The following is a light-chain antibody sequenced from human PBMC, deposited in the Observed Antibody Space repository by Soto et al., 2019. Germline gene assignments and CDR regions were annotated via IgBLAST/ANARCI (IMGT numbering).Light chain of an antibody. CDR1: QSVTDY. Sequence: QVTQSPSYLSASVGDRVTITCRASQSVTDYLNWYQQRPGKAPRLLLYAASTLHSGVPSRFSGSGFGTDVSLTITRLQPEDFATYHCQQSFSTPYSFGQGTKLEIK. CDR3: QQSFSTPYS. J-gene: IGKJ2*03. V-gene: IGKV1-39*01. CDR2: AAS.